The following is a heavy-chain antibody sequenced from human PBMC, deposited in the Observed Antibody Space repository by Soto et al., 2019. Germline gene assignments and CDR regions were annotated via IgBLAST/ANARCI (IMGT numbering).Heavy chain of an antibody. CDR1: GGSVNSVNYY. CDR3: VWSGYYIADAFDI. D-gene: IGHD3-3*01. J-gene: IGHJ3*02. CDR2: VYYSGST. Sequence: PSETLSLTCIVSGGSVNSVNYYWSWIRQPPGKGLEWIGYVYYSGSTNYNPSLKSRVTISVDTSKNQFSLKLSSVTAADTAVYYCVWSGYYIADAFDIWGQGTMVTVSS. V-gene: IGHV4-61*01.